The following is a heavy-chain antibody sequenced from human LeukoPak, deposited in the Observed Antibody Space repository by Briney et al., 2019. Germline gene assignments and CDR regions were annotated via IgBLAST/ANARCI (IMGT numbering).Heavy chain of an antibody. V-gene: IGHV1-69*04. D-gene: IGHD4-17*01. CDR2: IIPIFGIA. CDR1: GGTFSSYA. Sequence: SVKVSCKASGGTFSSYAISWVRQAPGQGLEWMGRIIPIFGIANYAQKFQGRVTITADKSTSTAYMELSSLRSEDTAVYYCAREFKDDYGDYVGFWYFDYWGQGTLVTVS. J-gene: IGHJ4*02. CDR3: AREFKDDYGDYVGFWYFDY.